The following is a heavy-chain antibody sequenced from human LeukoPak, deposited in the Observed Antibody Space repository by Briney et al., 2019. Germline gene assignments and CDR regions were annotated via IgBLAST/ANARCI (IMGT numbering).Heavy chain of an antibody. J-gene: IGHJ4*02. Sequence: SETLSLTCTVSGGSVSSGSYYWSWIRQPPGKGLEWIGYICYSGSTNCNPSLKSRVTISVDTSKNQFSLKLSSVTAADTAVYYCARVMRTAKKVLDYWGQGTLVTVSS. CDR1: GGSVSSGSYY. CDR3: ARVMRTAKKVLDY. CDR2: ICYSGST. V-gene: IGHV4-61*01. D-gene: IGHD3-3*01.